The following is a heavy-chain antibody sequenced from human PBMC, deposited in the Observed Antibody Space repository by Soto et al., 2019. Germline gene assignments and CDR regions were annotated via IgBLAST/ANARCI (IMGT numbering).Heavy chain of an antibody. Sequence: SETLSLTCTVSGHSMSNTNYYWGWIRQPPGRGLEWIGSIYYSGSTYYNPSLKSRVTISVDTSKNQFSLKLSSVTAADTAVYYCARHTPAISISDHWGQGTLVTVSS. D-gene: IGHD2-15*01. V-gene: IGHV4-39*01. CDR2: IYYSGST. CDR3: ARHTPAISISDH. CDR1: GHSMSNTNYY. J-gene: IGHJ4*02.